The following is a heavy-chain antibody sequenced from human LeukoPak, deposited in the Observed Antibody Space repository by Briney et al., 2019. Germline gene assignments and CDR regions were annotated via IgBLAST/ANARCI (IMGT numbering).Heavy chain of an antibody. D-gene: IGHD6-19*01. J-gene: IGHJ4*02. CDR3: ARDQRRSGWYYFDY. V-gene: IGHV4-4*07. CDR1: GGSIRSYY. CDR2: IYTSGST. Sequence: PSETLSPTCTVSGGSIRSYYWSWIRQPAGKGLEWIGRIYTSGSTNYNPSLKSRVTMSVDTSKNQFSLKLSSVTAADTAVYYCARDQRRSGWYYFDYWGQGTLVTVSS.